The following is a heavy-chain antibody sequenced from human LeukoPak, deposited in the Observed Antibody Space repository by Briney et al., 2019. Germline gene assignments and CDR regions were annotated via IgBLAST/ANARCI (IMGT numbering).Heavy chain of an antibody. V-gene: IGHV3-48*01. CDR2: ISSTSGTI. CDR3: ARVAVQD. Sequence: GGSLRLSCAASGFTFSSYSMNWVRQAPGKGLEWVSYISSTSGTIYYADSVKGRFTISRDNAKNSLYLQMNSLRAEDTAVYYCARVAVQDWGQGTLVTVSS. J-gene: IGHJ4*02. CDR1: GFTFSSYS. D-gene: IGHD3-10*01.